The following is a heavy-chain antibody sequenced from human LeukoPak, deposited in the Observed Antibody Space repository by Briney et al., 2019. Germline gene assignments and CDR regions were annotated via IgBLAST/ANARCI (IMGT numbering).Heavy chain of an antibody. CDR3: ARGVSGWYINWFDP. Sequence: KAGGSLRLSCAASGFTFSSYSMNWVRQAPGKGLEWASSISSSSSYIYYADSVKGRFTISRDNAKNSLYLQMNSLRAEDTAVYYCARGVSGWYINWFDPWGQGTLVTVSS. CDR2: ISSSSSYI. J-gene: IGHJ5*02. CDR1: GFTFSSYS. V-gene: IGHV3-21*01. D-gene: IGHD6-19*01.